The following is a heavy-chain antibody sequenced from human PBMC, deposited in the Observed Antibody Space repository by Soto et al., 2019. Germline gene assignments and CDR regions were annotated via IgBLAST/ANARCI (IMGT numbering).Heavy chain of an antibody. D-gene: IGHD3-22*01. CDR3: ARDYLYYDTSGDGIQY. J-gene: IGHJ1*01. Sequence: GGSLRLSCAASGFTFSSYSMNWVRQAPGKGLEWVSYISSRSSTIYYADSVKGRFTISRDNAKNSLYLQMNSLRDEDTAVYYCARDYLYYDTSGDGIQYWGQGTLVTVSS. CDR2: ISSRSSTI. CDR1: GFTFSSYS. V-gene: IGHV3-48*02.